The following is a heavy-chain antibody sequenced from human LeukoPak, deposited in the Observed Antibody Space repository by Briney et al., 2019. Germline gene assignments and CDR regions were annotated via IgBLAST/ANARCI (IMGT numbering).Heavy chain of an antibody. CDR2: ISSNSSYI. Sequence: PGGSLRLSCASSGFTFSSYSMHWVRQAPGKGLEWVSSISSNSSYIYYADSVKGRFTISRDNAKNSLYLQMNSLRAEDTAVYYCASILSSYEVYWGQGTLVTVSS. CDR3: ASILSSYEVY. V-gene: IGHV3-21*01. CDR1: GFTFSSYS. D-gene: IGHD5-12*01. J-gene: IGHJ4*02.